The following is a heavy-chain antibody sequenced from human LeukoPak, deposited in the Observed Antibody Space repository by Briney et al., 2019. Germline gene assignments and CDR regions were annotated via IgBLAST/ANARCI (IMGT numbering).Heavy chain of an antibody. J-gene: IGHJ3*02. D-gene: IGHD3-10*01. CDR2: INPNSGGT. Sequence: GASVKVSCKASGYTFTGYYMHWVRQAPGQGLEWMGWINPNSGGTNYAQKFQGRVPMTRDTSISTAYMELSRLRSDDTAVYYCARDKWFGDLRAFDIWGQGTMVTVSS. CDR1: GYTFTGYY. CDR3: ARDKWFGDLRAFDI. V-gene: IGHV1-2*02.